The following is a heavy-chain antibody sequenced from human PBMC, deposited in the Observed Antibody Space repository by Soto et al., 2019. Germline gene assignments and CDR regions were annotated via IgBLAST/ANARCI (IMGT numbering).Heavy chain of an antibody. CDR3: AKEGDYSGYDANFDY. Sequence: EVQLLESGGGLVQPGGSLRLSCAASGFTFSSYAMSWVRQAPGKGLEWVSAISGSGGRTYYADSVKGRFNISRDNSKNTLYLQMNSLRAEDTAVYYCAKEGDYSGYDANFDYWGQGTLVTVYS. J-gene: IGHJ4*02. V-gene: IGHV3-23*01. D-gene: IGHD5-12*01. CDR1: GFTFSSYA. CDR2: ISGSGGRT.